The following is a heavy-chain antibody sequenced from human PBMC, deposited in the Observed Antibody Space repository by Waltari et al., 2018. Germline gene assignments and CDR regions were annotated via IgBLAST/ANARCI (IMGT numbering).Heavy chain of an antibody. CDR1: GYTLTELS. Sequence: QVQLVQSGAEVKKPGASVKVSCKVSGYTLTELSMHWVRQAPGKGLEWMGGFDPEDGETIYAKKFQGRVTMTEDTSTDTAYMELSSLRSEDTAVYYCATGGYYGSGSSIGIGLDYWGQGTLVTVSS. D-gene: IGHD3-10*01. CDR3: ATGGYYGSGSSIGIGLDY. J-gene: IGHJ4*02. CDR2: FDPEDGET. V-gene: IGHV1-24*01.